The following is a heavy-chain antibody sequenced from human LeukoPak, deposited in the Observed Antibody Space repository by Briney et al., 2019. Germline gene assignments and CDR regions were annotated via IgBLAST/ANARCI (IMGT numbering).Heavy chain of an antibody. D-gene: IGHD3-22*01. J-gene: IGHJ4*02. CDR3: ARVGLNEYYDSSGYFDY. CDR2: INPSGGST. V-gene: IGHV1-46*01. CDR1: GYTFTSYY. Sequence: ASVKVSCKASGYTFTSYYMHWVRQAPGQGLEWMGIINPSGGSTSYAQKFQGRVTMTRDTSTSTVYMELSSLRSEDTAVYYCARVGLNEYYDSSGYFDYWGQGTLVTVSS.